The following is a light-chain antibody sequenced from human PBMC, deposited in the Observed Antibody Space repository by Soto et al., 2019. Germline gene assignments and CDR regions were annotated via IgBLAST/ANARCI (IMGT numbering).Light chain of an antibody. CDR1: QSVANN. CDR3: QQYNNWPPIT. Sequence: EIVMTQSPATLSVSPGERATLSCRASQSVANNLAWYQQKPGQAPRVLIYGAFTRATGVPARFSGSGSGTEFTLTISSLQSEDFAVYYCQQYNNWPPITFGQGTRLEIK. CDR2: GAF. J-gene: IGKJ5*01. V-gene: IGKV3-15*01.